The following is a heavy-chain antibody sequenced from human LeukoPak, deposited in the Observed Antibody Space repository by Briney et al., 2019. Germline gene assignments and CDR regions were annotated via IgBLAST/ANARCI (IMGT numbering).Heavy chain of an antibody. CDR1: GGSFSGYY. CDR3: ARGGSGWYGSYYYYGMDV. J-gene: IGHJ6*02. D-gene: IGHD6-19*01. V-gene: IGHV4-34*01. CDR2: INNSGST. Sequence: SETLSLTCAVYGGSFSGYYWSWIRQLPGKGLEWIGEINNSGSTNYNPSLKSRVTISVDTSKNQFSLKLSSLTAADTAVYYCARGGSGWYGSYYYYGMDVWGQGTTVTVSS.